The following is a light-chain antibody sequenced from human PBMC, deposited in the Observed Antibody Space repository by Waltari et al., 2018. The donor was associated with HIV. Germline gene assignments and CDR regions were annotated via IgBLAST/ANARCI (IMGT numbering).Light chain of an antibody. Sequence: QSALTQPPSASGSPGQRVTISCSGGTSNIAPNSVFWYQQFPGPAPRFLIYRNNQRPPGVPDRFSGSKSGTSASLVISGLRSEDAGDYYCATWDANLRGPVFGGGTRVTVL. V-gene: IGLV1-47*01. CDR1: TSNIAPNS. J-gene: IGLJ3*02. CDR2: RNN. CDR3: ATWDANLRGPV.